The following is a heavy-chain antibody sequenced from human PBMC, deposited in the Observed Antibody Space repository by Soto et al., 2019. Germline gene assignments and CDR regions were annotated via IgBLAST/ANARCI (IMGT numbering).Heavy chain of an antibody. D-gene: IGHD3-10*01. V-gene: IGHV1-2*04. J-gene: IGHJ6*02. CDR3: SRVGGGLASLGYYGMDV. Sequence: ASVKVSCKASGYTFIGYYIHWVRQAPGQGLEWMGWINPNSGGTNYAQRFQGWVTMTRDRSISTAYMGLSRLKSDDTAVYYCSRVGGGLASLGYYGMDVWGRGTTGAVSS. CDR1: GYTFIGYY. CDR2: INPNSGGT.